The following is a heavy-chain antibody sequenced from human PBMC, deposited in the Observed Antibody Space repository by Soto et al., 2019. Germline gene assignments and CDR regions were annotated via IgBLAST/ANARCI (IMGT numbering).Heavy chain of an antibody. CDR1: GGSISSGDYY. Sequence: QVQLQESGPGLVKPSQTLSLACTVSGGSISSGDYYWSWIRQPPGKGLEWIGYIYYSGSTYYNPSLKSRVTISADTSKNQFSLKLSSVTAADTAVYYCARVFQVGGYYGMDVWGQGTTVTVSS. CDR3: ARVFQVGGYYGMDV. J-gene: IGHJ6*02. D-gene: IGHD2-15*01. CDR2: IYYSGST. V-gene: IGHV4-30-4*01.